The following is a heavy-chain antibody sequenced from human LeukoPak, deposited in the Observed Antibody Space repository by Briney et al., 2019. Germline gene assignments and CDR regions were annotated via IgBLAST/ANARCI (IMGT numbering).Heavy chain of an antibody. CDR3: ARDRREYYFDY. V-gene: IGHV3-30-3*01. CDR1: GFTFSSYA. CDR2: ISYDGSNK. Sequence: GSLRLSCAASGFTFSSYAMHWVRQAPGKGLEWVAVISYDGSNKYYADSVKGRFTISRDNSKNTLYLQMNSLRAEDTAVYYCARDRREYYFDYWGQGTLVTVSS. J-gene: IGHJ4*02.